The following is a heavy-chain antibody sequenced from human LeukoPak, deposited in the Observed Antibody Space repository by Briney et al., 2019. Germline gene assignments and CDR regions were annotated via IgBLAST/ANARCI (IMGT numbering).Heavy chain of an antibody. Sequence: GGSLRLSCAASGFTFSSYAMHWVRQAPGKGLEWVAVTSYDGSHIYYPDSVKGRFTISRDNPKNTLYLQMNSLGPEDTALYYCARGRDYCSDYWGQGTLVTVSS. D-gene: IGHD2-15*01. V-gene: IGHV3-30*04. J-gene: IGHJ4*02. CDR1: GFTFSSYA. CDR2: TSYDGSHI. CDR3: ARGRDYCSDY.